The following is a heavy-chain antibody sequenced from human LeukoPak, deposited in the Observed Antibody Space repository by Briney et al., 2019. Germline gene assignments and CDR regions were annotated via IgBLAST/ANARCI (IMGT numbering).Heavy chain of an antibody. CDR2: ISYDGSNK. J-gene: IGHJ4*02. V-gene: IGHV3-30*03. Sequence: GSLRLSCAASGFTFSTYGMHWVRQAPGKGLEWVAVISYDGSNKYYTDSVKGRFTISRDNSKNTLYLQMNSLRAEDTAVYYCARGSLGDGSLLVDYWGQGTLVTVSS. D-gene: IGHD1-26*01. CDR1: GFTFSTYG. CDR3: ARGSLGDGSLLVDY.